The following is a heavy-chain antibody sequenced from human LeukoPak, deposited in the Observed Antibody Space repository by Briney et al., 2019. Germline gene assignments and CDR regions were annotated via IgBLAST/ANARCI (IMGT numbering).Heavy chain of an antibody. V-gene: IGHV3-9*01. CDR1: GFTFDDYA. D-gene: IGHD1-26*01. J-gene: IGHJ4*02. CDR3: AKDTEGGFDY. CDR2: ISWNSGSI. Sequence: QPGGSLRLSCAASGFTFDDYAMHWVRQAPGKGLEWVSGISWNSGSIGYADSVKGRFTISRDNAKNSLYLQMNSLRAEDTALYYCAKDTEGGFDYWGQGTLVTVSS.